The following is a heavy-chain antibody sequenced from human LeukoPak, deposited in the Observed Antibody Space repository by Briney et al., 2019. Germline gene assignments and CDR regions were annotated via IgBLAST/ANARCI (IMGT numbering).Heavy chain of an antibody. J-gene: IGHJ6*02. Sequence: GGSLRLSCAASGFTFSSYWMRWVRQAPGTGLEWVANINQDGNEKYSVDSVEGRFTVPRTNAKKSLYLEMTSLRADKTGVYYCALSMVRGPFSFYYYGVDVWGPGTAVTVPS. V-gene: IGHV3-7*01. CDR2: INQDGNEK. CDR3: ALSMVRGPFSFYYYGVDV. CDR1: GFTFSSYW. D-gene: IGHD3-10*01.